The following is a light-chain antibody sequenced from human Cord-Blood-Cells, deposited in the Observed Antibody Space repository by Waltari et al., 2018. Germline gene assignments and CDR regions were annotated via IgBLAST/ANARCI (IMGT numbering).Light chain of an antibody. CDR3: QQYNNRPRF. J-gene: IGKJ4*01. V-gene: IGKV3-15*01. CDR2: AAS. CDR1: QSVSSN. Sequence: EIILTQSPATLSVSPGESTTLPCRASQSVSSNLAWYQQKPGQAPKLLIYAASTRATGIPSRFSGSGSGTEFTLTISSLQSEDFAVYYCQQYNNRPRFFGGGTKVEIK.